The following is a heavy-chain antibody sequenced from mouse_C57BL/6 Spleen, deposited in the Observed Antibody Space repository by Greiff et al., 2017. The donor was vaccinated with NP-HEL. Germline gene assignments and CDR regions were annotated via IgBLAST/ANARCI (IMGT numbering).Heavy chain of an antibody. CDR2: ISSGSSTI. J-gene: IGHJ2*01. CDR1: GFTFSDYG. V-gene: IGHV5-17*01. D-gene: IGHD1-1*01. CDR3: ARSGGSSPYFDY. Sequence: EVQLVESGGGLVKPGGSLKLSCAASGFTFSDYGMHWVRQAPEKGLEWVAYISSGSSTIYYADTVKGRFTISRDNAKNTLFLQMTSLRSEDTAMYYCARSGGSSPYFDYWGQGTTLTVSS.